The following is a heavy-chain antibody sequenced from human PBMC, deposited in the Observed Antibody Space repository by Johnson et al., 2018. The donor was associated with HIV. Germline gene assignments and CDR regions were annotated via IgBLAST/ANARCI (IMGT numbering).Heavy chain of an antibody. Sequence: VQLVESGGGVVQPWRSLRLSCAASGFTFSSYWMHWVRQAPGKGLVWVSRINSDGSSTSYADSVKGRFTISRDNAKNTLYLQMNSLRAEDTAVYYCARDLSGSYRSDAFDIWGQGTMVTVSS. CDR1: GFTFSSYW. J-gene: IGHJ3*02. D-gene: IGHD1-26*01. V-gene: IGHV3-74*01. CDR2: INSDGSST. CDR3: ARDLSGSYRSDAFDI.